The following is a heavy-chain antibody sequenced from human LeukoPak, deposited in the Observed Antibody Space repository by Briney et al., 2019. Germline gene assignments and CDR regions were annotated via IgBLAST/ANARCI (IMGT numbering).Heavy chain of an antibody. CDR1: GFTFSSYG. CDR2: IWYGGSNK. V-gene: IGHV3-30*02. CDR3: AKDQEGVAVVLLHDAFDI. Sequence: GGSLRLACAASGFTFSSYGMHWVRQAPGKGLEWVAVIWYGGSNKYYADSVKGRFTISRDNSKNTLYLQMSSLRAEDTAVYYCAKDQEGVAVVLLHDAFDIWGQGTMVTVSS. D-gene: IGHD2-2*01. J-gene: IGHJ3*02.